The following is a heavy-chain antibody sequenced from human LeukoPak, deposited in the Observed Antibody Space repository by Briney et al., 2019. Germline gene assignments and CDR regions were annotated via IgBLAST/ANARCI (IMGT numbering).Heavy chain of an antibody. V-gene: IGHV3-21*01. Sequence: PGGSLRLSCAAPGFTFSSYSMNWVRQAPGKGLEWVSSISSSSSYIYYADSVKGRFTISRDNAKNSLYLQMNSLRAEDTAVYYCARGSSKMTFYFDYWGQGTLVTVSS. J-gene: IGHJ4*02. CDR1: GFTFSSYS. CDR3: ARGSSKMTFYFDY. CDR2: ISSSSSYI. D-gene: IGHD3-16*01.